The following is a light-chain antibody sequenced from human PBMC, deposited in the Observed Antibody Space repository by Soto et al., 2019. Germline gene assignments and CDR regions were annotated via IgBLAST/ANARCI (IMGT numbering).Light chain of an antibody. CDR1: QSILYRANNKKY. J-gene: IGKJ1*01. CDR3: HQYYSSPQT. V-gene: IGKV4-1*01. CDR2: WAS. Sequence: DIVMTQSPDSLALSLGGRATINCKSSQSILYRANNKKYLAWYQQKPGQPPRLLIYWASTRQSGVPERFSGSESGTDFTLTISSLQAEDVAVYYCHQYYSSPQTFGQGTKVDI.